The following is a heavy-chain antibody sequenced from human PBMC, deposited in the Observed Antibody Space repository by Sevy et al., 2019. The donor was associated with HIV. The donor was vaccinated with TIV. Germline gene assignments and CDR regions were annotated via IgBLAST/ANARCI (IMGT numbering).Heavy chain of an antibody. V-gene: IGHV3-21*01. CDR1: GFTFSSYS. CDR3: ARDQREGDCSGGSCDSDAFDI. D-gene: IGHD2-15*01. Sequence: GGSLRLSCAASGFTFSSYSMNWVRQAPGKGLEWVSSISSSSNYIYYADSVKGRFTISRDNAKNSLYLQMNSLRAEDTAVYYCARDQREGDCSGGSCDSDAFDIWGQGTMVTVSS. J-gene: IGHJ3*02. CDR2: ISSSSNYI.